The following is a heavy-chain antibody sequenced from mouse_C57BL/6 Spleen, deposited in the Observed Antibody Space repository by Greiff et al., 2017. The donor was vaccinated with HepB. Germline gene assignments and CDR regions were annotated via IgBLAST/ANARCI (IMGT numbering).Heavy chain of an antibody. CDR1: GFTFSSYG. J-gene: IGHJ3*01. D-gene: IGHD1-1*01. CDR3: ASLYYYGSSPNWAFAY. Sequence: EVQLQESGGDLVKPGGSLKLSCAASGFTFSSYGMSWVRQTPDKRLEWVATISSGGSYTYYPDSVKGRFTISRDNAKNTLYLQMSSLKSEDTAMYYCASLYYYGSSPNWAFAYWGQGTLVTVSA. V-gene: IGHV5-6*01. CDR2: ISSGGSYT.